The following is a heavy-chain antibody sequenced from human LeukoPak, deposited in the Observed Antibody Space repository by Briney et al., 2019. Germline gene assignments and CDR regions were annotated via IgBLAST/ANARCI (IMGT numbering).Heavy chain of an antibody. CDR3: ARGRATGRSGGDS. Sequence: GGSLRLSCAASGLTFSSYGMNWVRQAPGKGLEWVSYISSGSSSIYYADSVKGRFTISRDNADNSLFLQMNSLRDEDTAAYYCARGRATGRSGGDSWGQGTLVTVSS. V-gene: IGHV3-48*02. D-gene: IGHD3-9*01. CDR1: GLTFSSYG. J-gene: IGHJ4*02. CDR2: ISSGSSSI.